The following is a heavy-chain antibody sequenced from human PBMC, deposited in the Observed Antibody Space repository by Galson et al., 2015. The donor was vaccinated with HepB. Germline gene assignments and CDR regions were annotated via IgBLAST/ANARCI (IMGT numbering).Heavy chain of an antibody. CDR1: GFTFSSYW. J-gene: IGHJ3*02. CDR3: ARGTSTGVGAFDI. V-gene: IGHV3-7*04. Sequence: SLRLSCAASGFTFSSYWMSWVRQAPGKGLEWVANIKQDGSEKYYVDSVKGRFTISRDNAKNSLYPQMNSLRAEDTAVYYCARGTSTGVGAFDIWGQGTMVTVSS. CDR2: IKQDGSEK.